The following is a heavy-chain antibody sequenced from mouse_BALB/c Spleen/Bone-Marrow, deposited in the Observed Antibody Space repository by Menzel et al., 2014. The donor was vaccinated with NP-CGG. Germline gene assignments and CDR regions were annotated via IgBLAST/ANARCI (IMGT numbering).Heavy chain of an antibody. Sequence: VQLQQSGAELVKPGASVKLSCTASGFNIKDTYMHWVKQRPEQGLEWIGRIDPANGNTKYDPKFQGKATITVDTSSNTAYLQLSSLTSEDTAVYYCANYYYGSSLFAYWGQGTLVTVSA. CDR3: ANYYYGSSLFAY. D-gene: IGHD1-1*01. V-gene: IGHV14-3*02. CDR1: GFNIKDTY. CDR2: IDPANGNT. J-gene: IGHJ3*01.